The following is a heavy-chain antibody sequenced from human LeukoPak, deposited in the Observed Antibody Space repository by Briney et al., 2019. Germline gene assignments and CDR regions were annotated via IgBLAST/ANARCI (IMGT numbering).Heavy chain of an antibody. J-gene: IGHJ4*02. D-gene: IGHD3-10*01. CDR1: AFIFSGNW. Sequence: PGGSLRLSCEASAFIFSGNWMSWVRQAPGKGLEWVANMNQDGSEKYCVDSVKGRFTISRDNAKNSLYLQMNSLRAEDTAVYHCARDRYFGSGSPLSDYWGQGTLVTVSS. CDR3: ARDRYFGSGSPLSDY. CDR2: MNQDGSEK. V-gene: IGHV3-7*01.